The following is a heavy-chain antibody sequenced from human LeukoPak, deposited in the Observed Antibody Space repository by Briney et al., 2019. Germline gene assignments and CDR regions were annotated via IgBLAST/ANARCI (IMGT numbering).Heavy chain of an antibody. CDR1: GYTLTELS. Sequence: GASVKVSCKVSGYTLTELSMHWVRQAPGKGLEWMGGFDPEDGETIYAQKFQGRVTMTEDTSTDTAYMELSSLRSEDTAVYYCATAQRGSGYSSLDYWGQGTLVTVSS. D-gene: IGHD3-3*01. J-gene: IGHJ4*02. CDR2: FDPEDGET. V-gene: IGHV1-24*01. CDR3: ATAQRGSGYSSLDY.